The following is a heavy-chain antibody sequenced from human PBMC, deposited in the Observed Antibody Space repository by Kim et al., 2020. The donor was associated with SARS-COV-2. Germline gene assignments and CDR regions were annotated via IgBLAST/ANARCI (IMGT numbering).Heavy chain of an antibody. Sequence: ASVKVSCKASGYTFTSYGISWVRQAPGQGLEWMGWISAYNGNTNYAQKLQGRVTMTTDTSTSTAYMELRSLRSDDTAVYYCARDLGVRDLFGRGYSGYDLDYWGQGTLVTVSS. J-gene: IGHJ4*02. CDR1: GYTFTSYG. CDR3: ARDLGVRDLFGRGYSGYDLDY. CDR2: ISAYNGNT. D-gene: IGHD5-12*01. V-gene: IGHV1-18*01.